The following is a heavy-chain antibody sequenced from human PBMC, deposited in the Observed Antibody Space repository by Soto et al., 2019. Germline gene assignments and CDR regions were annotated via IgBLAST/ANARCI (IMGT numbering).Heavy chain of an antibody. D-gene: IGHD2-8*01. V-gene: IGHV3-23*01. CDR1: GFTFSSYA. J-gene: IGHJ4*02. CDR3: AKGCTNGVCYFGY. CDR2: ISGSGGST. Sequence: PRGSLRLSCAASGFTFSSYAIICFRQSPGKGLEWVSAISGSGGSTYYADSVKGRFTISRDNSKNTLYLQMNSLRAEDTAVYYCAKGCTNGVCYFGYWGQGTLVTVSS.